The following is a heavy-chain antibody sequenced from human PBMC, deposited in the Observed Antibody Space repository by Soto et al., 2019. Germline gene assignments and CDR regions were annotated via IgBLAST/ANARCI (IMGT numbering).Heavy chain of an antibody. Sequence: ASVNVSCKSSGGTFSSYSISWVRQAPGQGLEWMGGIIPIFGTANYAQKFQGRVTITADESTSTAYMELSSLRSEDTAVYYCARRSRYCSSTSRYNRFDYWGQGTLVTVSS. CDR3: ARRSRYCSSTSRYNRFDY. CDR1: GGTFSSYS. CDR2: IIPIFGTA. J-gene: IGHJ4*02. D-gene: IGHD2-2*02. V-gene: IGHV1-69*13.